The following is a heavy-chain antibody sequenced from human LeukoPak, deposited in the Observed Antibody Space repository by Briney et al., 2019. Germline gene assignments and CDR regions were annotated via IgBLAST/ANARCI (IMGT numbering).Heavy chain of an antibody. CDR1: GFTFSSYA. V-gene: IGHV3-23*01. J-gene: IGHJ4*02. CDR3: AKFTVTYSSSSISYFDY. D-gene: IGHD6-6*01. CDR2: ISGNGGST. Sequence: GGSLRLSCAASGFTFSSYAMNWVRQAPGKGLEWVSGISGNGGSTYYADSVKGRFTISRDNSKNTLYLQMNSLRAEDTAVYYCAKFTVTYSSSSISYFDYWGQGTLVTVSS.